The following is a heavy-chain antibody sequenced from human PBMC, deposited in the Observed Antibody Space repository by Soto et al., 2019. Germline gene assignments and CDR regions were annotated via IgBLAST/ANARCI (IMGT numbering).Heavy chain of an antibody. CDR2: ISSSSSYI. D-gene: IGHD6-13*01. CDR1: GFTFSSYS. CDR3: ARDRGYSSSRSDY. V-gene: IGHV3-21*01. J-gene: IGHJ4*02. Sequence: GGSLRLSCAASGFTFSSYSMNWVHQAPGKGLEWVSSISSSSSYIYYADSVKGRFTISRDNAKNSLYLQMNSLRAEDTAVYYCARDRGYSSSRSDYWGQGTLVTVSS.